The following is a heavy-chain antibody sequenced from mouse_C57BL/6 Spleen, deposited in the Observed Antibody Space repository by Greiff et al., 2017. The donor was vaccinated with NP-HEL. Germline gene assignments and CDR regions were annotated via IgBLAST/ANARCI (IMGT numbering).Heavy chain of an antibody. CDR2: IDPSDSET. Sequence: VQLQQPGAELVRPGSSVKLSCKASGYTFTSYWMHWVKQRPIQGLEWIGNIDPSDSETHYNQKFKDKATLTVDKSSSTAYMQLSSLTSEDSAVYYCARGGFPEGFAYWGQGTLVTVSA. J-gene: IGHJ3*01. CDR3: ARGGFPEGFAY. V-gene: IGHV1-52*01. D-gene: IGHD3-1*01. CDR1: GYTFTSYW.